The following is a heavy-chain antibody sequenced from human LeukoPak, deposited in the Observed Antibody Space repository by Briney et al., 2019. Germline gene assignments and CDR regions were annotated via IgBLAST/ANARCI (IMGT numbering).Heavy chain of an antibody. CDR3: ARGTSSSYDFWSGYYSHSYYYYMDV. CDR2: ISAYNGNT. V-gene: IGHV1-18*01. D-gene: IGHD3-3*01. Sequence: ASVKVSCKASGYTFTSYGINWVRQAPGQGLEWMGWISAYNGNTNYAQKLQGRVTMTTDTSTSKAYMELRSLRSDDTAVYYCARGTSSSYDFWSGYYSHSYYYYMDVWGKGTTVTVSS. J-gene: IGHJ6*03. CDR1: GYTFTSYG.